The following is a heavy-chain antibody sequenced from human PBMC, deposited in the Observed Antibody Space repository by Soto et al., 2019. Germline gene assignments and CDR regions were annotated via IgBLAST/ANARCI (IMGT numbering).Heavy chain of an antibody. J-gene: IGHJ4*02. CDR3: AAYLPATGNHYFDF. Sequence: PSETLSLTCAVSGGPISSYCWSWIRQPPGKGLEYIGCIYYSGSTNYNPSLRSRVSISVDTSKNQFSLRLSSVTAADTAVYYRAAYLPATGNHYFDFWGQGTLVTVSS. CDR1: GGPISSYC. CDR2: IYYSGST. V-gene: IGHV4-59*01. D-gene: IGHD6-13*01.